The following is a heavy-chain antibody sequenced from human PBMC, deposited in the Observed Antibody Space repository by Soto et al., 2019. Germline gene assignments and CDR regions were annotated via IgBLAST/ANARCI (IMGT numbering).Heavy chain of an antibody. V-gene: IGHV3-23*01. D-gene: IGHD3-9*01. CDR2: ISGSGGST. J-gene: IGHJ3*02. CDR1: GFTFSSYA. Sequence: GSLRLSCAASGFTFSSYAMSWVRQAPGKGLERVSAISGSGGSTYYADSVKGRFTISRDNSKNTLYLQMNSLRAEDTAVYYCAKDLGLPNHQKRYYDILTGYSPPGAFDIWGQGTMVTVS. CDR3: AKDLGLPNHQKRYYDILTGYSPPGAFDI.